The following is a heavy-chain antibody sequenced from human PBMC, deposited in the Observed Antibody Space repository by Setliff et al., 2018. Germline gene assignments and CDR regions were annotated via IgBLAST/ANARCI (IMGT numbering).Heavy chain of an antibody. CDR2: ISDSGGSA. D-gene: IGHD4-17*01. CDR1: GFTFSAHY. Sequence: GGSLRLSCAASGFTFSAHYMDWLRQAPGKGLEWVSAISDSGGSAYYADSVKGRFTISRDNSKNTLYLQMTSLRAEDTAVYYCAKSMTTEIYFDYWGQGTLVTVSS. CDR3: AKSMTTEIYFDY. J-gene: IGHJ4*02. V-gene: IGHV3-23*01.